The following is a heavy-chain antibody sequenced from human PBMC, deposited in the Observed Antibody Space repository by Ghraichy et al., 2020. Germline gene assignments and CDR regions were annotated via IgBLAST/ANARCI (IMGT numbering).Heavy chain of an antibody. D-gene: IGHD6-6*01. V-gene: IGHV4-59*01. CDR1: GGSISSYY. CDR2: IYYSGST. Sequence: SETLSLTCTVSGGSISSYYWSWIRQPPGKGLEWISYIYYSGSTNYNPSLKSRVTISVDRSKNQFSLRLSSVTAADTAVYYCASRLYSSSSFYAFDIWGQGTMVTVSS. J-gene: IGHJ3*02. CDR3: ASRLYSSSSFYAFDI.